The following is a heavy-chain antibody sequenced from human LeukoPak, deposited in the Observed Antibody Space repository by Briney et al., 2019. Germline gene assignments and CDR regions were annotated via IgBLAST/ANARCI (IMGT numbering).Heavy chain of an antibody. Sequence: GGSLRLSCAASGFTFSSYGMHWVRQAPGKGLEWVAVISYDGSNKYYADSVKGRFTISRDNSKNTLYLQMNSLRAEDTAVYYCAKDLYSGYDAYGMDVWGQGTTVTVSS. V-gene: IGHV3-30*18. D-gene: IGHD5-12*01. CDR3: AKDLYSGYDAYGMDV. CDR1: GFTFSSYG. CDR2: ISYDGSNK. J-gene: IGHJ6*02.